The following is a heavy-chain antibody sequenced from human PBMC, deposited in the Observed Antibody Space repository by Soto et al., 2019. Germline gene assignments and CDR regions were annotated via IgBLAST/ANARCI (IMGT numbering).Heavy chain of an antibody. CDR1: GYTFTSYY. J-gene: IGHJ3*01. D-gene: IGHD6-13*01. CDR2: INPSSGGT. V-gene: IGHV1-46*03. Sequence: QVQLVQSGAEGKKPGASVRVSCKASGYTFTSYYMHWVRQAPGQGPEWMGMINPSSGGTDYAQKFQGRVTMTRDTSTTTVYMELRSLRSEDTAVYYCTRSIITTAGTDAFDLWGQGTLVTVSS. CDR3: TRSIITTAGTDAFDL.